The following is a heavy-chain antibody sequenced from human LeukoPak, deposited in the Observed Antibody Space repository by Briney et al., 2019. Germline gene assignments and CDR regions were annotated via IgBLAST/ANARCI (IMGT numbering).Heavy chain of an antibody. J-gene: IGHJ5*02. D-gene: IGHD5-12*01. V-gene: IGHV4-39*07. CDR3: AREPDSGYDYGGYNWFDP. Sequence: PSETLSLTCTVSGGSISSSSYYWGWIRQPPGKGLEWIGSIYYSGSTNYNPSLKSRVTISVDTSKNQFSLKLSSVTAADTAVYYCAREPDSGYDYGGYNWFDPWGQGTLVTVSS. CDR2: IYYSGST. CDR1: GGSISSSSYY.